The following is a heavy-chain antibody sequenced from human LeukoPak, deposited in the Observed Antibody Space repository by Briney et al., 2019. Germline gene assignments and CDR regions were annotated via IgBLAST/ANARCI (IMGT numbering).Heavy chain of an antibody. J-gene: IGHJ5*02. D-gene: IGHD3-9*01. CDR3: ARRYYDILTGYYDNWFDP. CDR2: IIPIFGTA. CDR1: GGTFSSYA. Sequence: SVTLSCKASGGTFSSYAISWVRQAPGQGLEWMGGIIPIFGTANYAQKFQGRVTITADESTSTAYMELSSLRSEDRAVYYCARRYYDILTGYYDNWFDPWGQGTLVTVSS. V-gene: IGHV1-69*01.